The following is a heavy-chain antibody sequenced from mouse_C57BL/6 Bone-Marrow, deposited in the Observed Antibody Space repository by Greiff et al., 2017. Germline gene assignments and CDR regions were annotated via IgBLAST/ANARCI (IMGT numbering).Heavy chain of an antibody. CDR1: GYTFTSYW. D-gene: IGHD2-3*01. J-gene: IGHJ2*01. Sequence: QVQLQQPGAELVKPGASVKLSCKASGYTFTSYWMHWVKQRPGRGLEWIGRIDTNSGGTKYNEKVTSKATLTVDKPYSTAYMQFSSLTSEYFAVYYCARCAYDGYYVLYYFDYWGQGTTLTVSS. CDR2: IDTNSGGT. CDR3: ARCAYDGYYVLYYFDY. V-gene: IGHV1-72*01.